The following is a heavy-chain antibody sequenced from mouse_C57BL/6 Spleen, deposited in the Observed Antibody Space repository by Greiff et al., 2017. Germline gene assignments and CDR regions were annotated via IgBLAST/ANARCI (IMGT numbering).Heavy chain of an antibody. V-gene: IGHV1-76*01. J-gene: IGHJ3*01. CDR3: ARQTGWFAY. CDR1: GYTFTDYY. Sequence: VQLQQSGAELVRPGASVKLSCKASGYTFTDYYIHWVKQRPGQGLEWIARIYPGSGNTYYNEKFKGKATLTAEKSSSTAYMQLSSLTSEDSAVYFCARQTGWFAYWRQGTLVTVSA. CDR2: IYPGSGNT.